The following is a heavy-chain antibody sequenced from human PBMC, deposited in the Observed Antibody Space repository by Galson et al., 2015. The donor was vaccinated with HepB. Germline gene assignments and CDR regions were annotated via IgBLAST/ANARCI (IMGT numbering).Heavy chain of an antibody. D-gene: IGHD2-2*01. J-gene: IGHJ5*01. V-gene: IGHV3-21*01. CDR2: ISRNSDYI. Sequence: SLRLSCAASGFTFSYSTVNWVRQAPGKGLEWVSSISRNSDYIYYADSVKGRFTISRDNAKNSLYLQMNSLRVADTAVYYCATQCTGCSSWTADSWGQGTLVHVSS. CDR3: ATQCTGCSSWTADS. CDR1: GFTFSYST.